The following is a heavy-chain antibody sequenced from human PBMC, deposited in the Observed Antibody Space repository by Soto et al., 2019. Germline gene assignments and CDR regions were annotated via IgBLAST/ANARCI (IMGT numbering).Heavy chain of an antibody. D-gene: IGHD4-17*01. CDR2: IYHSGST. J-gene: IGHJ4*02. Sequence: SETLSLTCAVSGGSISSGGYSWSWIRQPPGKGLGWIGYIYHSGSTYYNPSLKSRVTISVDRSKNQFSLKLSSVTAADTAVYYCARRTTVTTTFDYWGQGTLVTVSS. CDR3: ARRTTVTTTFDY. CDR1: GGSISSGGYS. V-gene: IGHV4-30-2*01.